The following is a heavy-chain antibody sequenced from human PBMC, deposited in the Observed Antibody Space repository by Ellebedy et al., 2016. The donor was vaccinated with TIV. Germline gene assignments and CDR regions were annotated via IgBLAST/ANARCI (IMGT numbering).Heavy chain of an antibody. D-gene: IGHD3-10*02. V-gene: IGHV6-1*01. Sequence: SQTLSLTCAISGDSVSSNSDAWNWIRQSPSSGLEWLGRTYYRSKWYYDYAVSVKSRMTINTDTSKNQFSLQLNSVTPEDTAVYYCARDVRGTGTNWFDPWGQGTLVTVSS. CDR2: TYYRSKWYY. CDR1: GDSVSSNSDA. J-gene: IGHJ5*02. CDR3: ARDVRGTGTNWFDP.